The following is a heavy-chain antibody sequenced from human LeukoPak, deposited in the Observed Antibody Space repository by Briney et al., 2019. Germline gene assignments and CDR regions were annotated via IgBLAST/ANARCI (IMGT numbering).Heavy chain of an antibody. CDR1: GFTFSSYS. CDR3: ATSSLRVGATVPDHDAFDI. V-gene: IGHV3-21*01. Sequence: GGSLRLSCAASGFTFSSYSMNWVRQAPGKGLEWVSSISSSSSYIYYADSVKGRFTISRDNAKNSLYLQMNSLRAEDTAVYYCATSSLRVGATVPDHDAFDIWGQGTMVTVSS. CDR2: ISSSSSYI. J-gene: IGHJ3*02. D-gene: IGHD1-26*01.